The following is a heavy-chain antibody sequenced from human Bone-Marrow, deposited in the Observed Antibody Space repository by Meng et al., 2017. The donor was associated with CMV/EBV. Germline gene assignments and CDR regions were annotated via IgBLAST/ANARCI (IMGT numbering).Heavy chain of an antibody. CDR2: IISSSSYI. Sequence: GESLKISCAASWFTFSSYSMNWVRQAPGKGLEWVSSIISSSSYIYYADSVKGRFTISRDNAKNSLYLQTNSLRAEDTAVYYCARWSLVVAATLNDVTTDYGMDVWGQGTTVTVSS. D-gene: IGHD2-15*01. CDR1: WFTFSSYS. CDR3: ARWSLVVAATLNDVTTDYGMDV. J-gene: IGHJ6*02. V-gene: IGHV3-21*01.